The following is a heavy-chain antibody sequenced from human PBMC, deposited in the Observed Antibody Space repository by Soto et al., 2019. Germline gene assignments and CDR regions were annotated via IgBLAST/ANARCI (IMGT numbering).Heavy chain of an antibody. Sequence: SETLSPTCTVSGGSISSYYWSWIRQPAGKGLEWIGRIYTGGSTNYSPSLKSRVTMSVDTSKNQFSLRLTSVTAADTAVYYCARASVGPPGGGSWTMPFDIWGRGTLVTVSS. CDR2: IYTGGST. V-gene: IGHV4-4*07. J-gene: IGHJ4*02. D-gene: IGHD2-15*01. CDR1: GGSISSYY. CDR3: ARASVGPPGGGSWTMPFDI.